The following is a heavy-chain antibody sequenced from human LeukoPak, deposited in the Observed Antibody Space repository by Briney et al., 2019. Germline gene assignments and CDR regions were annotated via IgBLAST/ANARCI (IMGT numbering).Heavy chain of an antibody. CDR2: IYYSGST. J-gene: IGHJ5*02. V-gene: IGHV4-34*09. CDR1: GGSFSGYY. D-gene: IGHD2-15*01. CDR3: ASIVVVARGAWFDP. Sequence: SETLSLTCAVYGGSFSGYYWSWIRQPPGKGLEWIGYIYYSGSTYYNPSLKSRVTISVDTSKNQFSLKLSSVTAADTAVYYCASIVVVARGAWFDPWGQGTLVTVSS.